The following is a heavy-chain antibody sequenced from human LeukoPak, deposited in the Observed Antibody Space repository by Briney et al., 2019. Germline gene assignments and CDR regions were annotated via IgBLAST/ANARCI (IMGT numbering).Heavy chain of an antibody. Sequence: GGSLRLSCAASGFSFSNYWMDWVRQAPGKGLEWVANIKQDGSEKKCLDSVKGRFTISRDNAQNSLYLQMNSLRVEDTAVYYCAREALRYYYDSSGRAGWGAFDIWGQGTMVAVSS. V-gene: IGHV3-7*01. D-gene: IGHD3-22*01. CDR1: GFSFSNYW. CDR2: IKQDGSEK. CDR3: AREALRYYYDSSGRAGWGAFDI. J-gene: IGHJ3*02.